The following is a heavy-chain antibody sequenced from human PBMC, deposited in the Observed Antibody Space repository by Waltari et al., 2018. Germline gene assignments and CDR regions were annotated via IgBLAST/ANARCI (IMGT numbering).Heavy chain of an antibody. CDR1: GFSFRSYS. D-gene: IGHD7-27*01. Sequence: EVQLVESGGGLVKPGGSLRLSCGASGFSFRSYSMNWVRQAPGEGLEGVSSISSSTTYIHYADSVKGRFTISRDNAKNSLYLQMNSLRVEDTAVYYCVSGGWGFYFDYWGQGTVVTVSS. CDR2: ISSSTTYI. V-gene: IGHV3-21*01. J-gene: IGHJ4*02. CDR3: VSGGWGFYFDY.